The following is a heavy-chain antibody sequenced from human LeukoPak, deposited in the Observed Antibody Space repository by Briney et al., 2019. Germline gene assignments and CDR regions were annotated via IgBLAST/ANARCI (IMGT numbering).Heavy chain of an antibody. CDR1: GFTFSSYE. V-gene: IGHV3-48*03. CDR2: ISSSGSTI. CDR3: ARGGYYYDSSGYYSLFDY. J-gene: IGHJ4*02. Sequence: PGGSLRLSCAASGFTFSSYEMNWVRQAPGKGLEWVSYISSSGSTIYYADSVKGRFTISRDNAKNSLYLQMNSLRAEDTAVYYCARGGYYYDSSGYYSLFDYWGQGTLVTVSS. D-gene: IGHD3-22*01.